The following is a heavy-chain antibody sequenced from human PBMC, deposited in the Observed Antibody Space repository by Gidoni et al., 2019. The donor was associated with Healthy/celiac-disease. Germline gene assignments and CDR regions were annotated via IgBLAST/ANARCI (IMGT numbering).Heavy chain of an antibody. V-gene: IGHV3-30*18. CDR1: GFTFSSYG. J-gene: IGHJ4*02. CDR3: AKDGGSGIAADYLDY. CDR2: ISYDGSNK. Sequence: QVQLVASGGGVVPPGRSLRLSCAASGFTFSSYGMHWVRQAPGKGLEWVAVISYDGSNKYYADSVKGRFTISRDNSKNTLYLQMNSLRAEDTAVYYCAKDGGSGIAADYLDYWGQGTLVTVSS. D-gene: IGHD6-13*01.